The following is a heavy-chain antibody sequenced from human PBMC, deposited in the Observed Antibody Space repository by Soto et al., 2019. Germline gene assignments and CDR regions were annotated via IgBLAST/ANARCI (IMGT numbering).Heavy chain of an antibody. V-gene: IGHV4-34*01. D-gene: IGHD6-13*01. Sequence: QVQLQQWGAGLLKPSETLSLTCAVYGGSFSGYYWSWIRQPPGKGLEWIGEINHSGSTNYNPSLKSRVPLXVXTXXNQFSLKLSSVTAADTAVYYCARPRVAAAGRALGYWGQGTLVTVSS. CDR3: ARPRVAAAGRALGY. CDR2: INHSGST. CDR1: GGSFSGYY. J-gene: IGHJ4*02.